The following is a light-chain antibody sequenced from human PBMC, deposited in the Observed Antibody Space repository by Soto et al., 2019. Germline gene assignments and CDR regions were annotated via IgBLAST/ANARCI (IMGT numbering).Light chain of an antibody. CDR1: QSVNNNY. Sequence: EIVLTQSPGTLSLSPGERATLSCRASQSVNNNYLAWYQQKPGQAPRLLIYGVSNRATGIPDRFSGSGSGTDFTLTISGLEPEDFAVYYCQQYGSSPFTFGQGTRLEI. V-gene: IGKV3-20*01. J-gene: IGKJ5*01. CDR3: QQYGSSPFT. CDR2: GVS.